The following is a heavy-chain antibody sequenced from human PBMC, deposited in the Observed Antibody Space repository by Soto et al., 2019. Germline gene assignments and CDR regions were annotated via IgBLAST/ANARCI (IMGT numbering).Heavy chain of an antibody. V-gene: IGHV3-23*01. Sequence: GGSLRFSCAASGFTFSSYAMSWVRQAPGKGLEWVSAISGSGGSTYYADSVKGRFTISRDNSKNTLYLQMNSLRAEDTAVYYCAKGGVLLWFGELPDHFDYWGQGTLVTVSS. CDR3: AKGGVLLWFGELPDHFDY. CDR1: GFTFSSYA. J-gene: IGHJ4*02. D-gene: IGHD3-10*01. CDR2: ISGSGGST.